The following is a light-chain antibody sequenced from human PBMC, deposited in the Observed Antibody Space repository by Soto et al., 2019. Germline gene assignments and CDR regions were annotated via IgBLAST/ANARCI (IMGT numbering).Light chain of an antibody. CDR3: QQYGSVPLT. CDR2: GAS. J-gene: IGKJ4*01. Sequence: ESVLTQSPGTLSSSPGERATLSCRASQSVSTSYLARYQQKPGQAPRLLIYGASRRATGIPDRFRGSGSGAAFTLTISRLEPEDFAVYYCQQYGSVPLTFGGGTKVEIK. V-gene: IGKV3-20*01. CDR1: QSVSTSY.